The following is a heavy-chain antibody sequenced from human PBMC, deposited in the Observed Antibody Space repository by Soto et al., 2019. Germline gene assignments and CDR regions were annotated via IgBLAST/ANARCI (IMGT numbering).Heavy chain of an antibody. V-gene: IGHV3-33*01. J-gene: IGHJ1*01. CDR1: GFTFSSYG. CDR2: IWYDGSNK. CDR3: ARERVITFGGVIVIGRYFQH. D-gene: IGHD3-16*02. Sequence: LRLSCAASGFTFSSYGMHWVRQAPGKGLEWVAVIWYDGSNKYYADSVKGRFTISRDNSKNTLYLQMNSLRAEDTAVYYCARERVITFGGVIVIGRYFQHWGQGTLVAVSS.